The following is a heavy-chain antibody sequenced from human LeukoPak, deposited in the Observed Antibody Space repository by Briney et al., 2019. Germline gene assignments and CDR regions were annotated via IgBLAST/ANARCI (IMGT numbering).Heavy chain of an antibody. CDR3: ARVYDSSGSDY. J-gene: IGHJ4*02. V-gene: IGHV3-21*01. Sequence: GGSLRLSCAASGFTFSSYSMNWVRQAPGKGLEGVSSISSSSSYIYYADSVKGRFTISRDNAKNSLYLQMNSLRAEDMAVYYCARVYDSSGSDYWGQGTLVTVSS. D-gene: IGHD3-22*01. CDR2: ISSSSSYI. CDR1: GFTFSSYS.